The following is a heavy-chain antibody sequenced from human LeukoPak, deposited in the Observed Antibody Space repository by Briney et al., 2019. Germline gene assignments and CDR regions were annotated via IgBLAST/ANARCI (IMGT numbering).Heavy chain of an antibody. CDR3: ARGGRYCSGGSCYSYNWFDP. V-gene: IGHV1-69*06. D-gene: IGHD2-15*01. CDR1: GGTFSSYA. CDR2: IIPIFGTA. Sequence: SVKVSCKASGGTFSSYAISWVRQAPGQGLEWMGGIIPIFGTANYAQKFQGRVTITADKSTSTAYMELSSLRSEDTAVYYCARGGRYCSGGSCYSYNWFDPWGQGTLVTVSS. J-gene: IGHJ5*02.